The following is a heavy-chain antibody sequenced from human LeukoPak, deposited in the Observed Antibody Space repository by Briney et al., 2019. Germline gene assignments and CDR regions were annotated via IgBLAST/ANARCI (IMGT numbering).Heavy chain of an antibody. J-gene: IGHJ6*02. CDR2: ISSRGSTI. V-gene: IGHV3-11*01. D-gene: IGHD6-19*01. CDR1: GFTFSDYY. CDR3: ARISGMAVAGTNYYGMDV. Sequence: GGSLRLSCAASGFTFSDYYMSWIRQAPGKGLEWVSYISSRGSTISYADSVKGRFTISRDNAKNPLYLQMNSLRAEDTAVYYCARISGMAVAGTNYYGMDVWGQGTTVTVSS.